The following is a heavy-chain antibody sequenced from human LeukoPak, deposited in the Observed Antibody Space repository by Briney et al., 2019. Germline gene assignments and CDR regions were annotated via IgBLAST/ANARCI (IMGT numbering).Heavy chain of an antibody. CDR2: KSRSGSTI. V-gene: IGHV3-11*01. Sequence: GVSLRLSCAASRFPYNHYYKRWLRHAPGKGREGVPHKSRSGSTIYYADSVKGRFTISRDNAKNSLYLQMNSLRAEDTAVYYCARNTAMVTGDYYYYMDVWGKGTTVTVSS. CDR1: RFPYNHYY. CDR3: ARNTAMVTGDYYYYMDV. D-gene: IGHD5-18*01. J-gene: IGHJ6*03.